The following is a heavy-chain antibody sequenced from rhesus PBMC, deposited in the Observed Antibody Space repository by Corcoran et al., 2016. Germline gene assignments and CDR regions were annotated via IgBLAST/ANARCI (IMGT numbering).Heavy chain of an antibody. J-gene: IGHJ3*01. CDR1: GFTSGNSD. CDR3: AKTEREAFDF. D-gene: IGHD1-44*02. CDR2: ISSGGSI. V-gene: IGHV3S43*01. Sequence: EVQLVESGGGLVQPGGSLRLSCAAPGFTSGNSDLIWIRQAPGKGREWVSYISSGGSIYLSDSVKGRFTISRDNTKNTLYLQMSSLRVEDTAVYYCAKTEREAFDFWGQGLRVTVSS.